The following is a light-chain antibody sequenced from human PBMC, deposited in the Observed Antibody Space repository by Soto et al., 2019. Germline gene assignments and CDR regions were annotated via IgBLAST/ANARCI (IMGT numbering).Light chain of an antibody. V-gene: IGKV3-20*01. Sequence: EIMLTQSPGTLSLSPGERATLSCRARQSGFSTYLAWFQQKPGQPPRLLIYGASSRATGVPDRFSGGGSGTDFTLTISRLEPEDFAVYYCHQYGNSPWTLGQGTKVEI. CDR2: GAS. J-gene: IGKJ1*01. CDR3: HQYGNSPWT. CDR1: QSGFSTY.